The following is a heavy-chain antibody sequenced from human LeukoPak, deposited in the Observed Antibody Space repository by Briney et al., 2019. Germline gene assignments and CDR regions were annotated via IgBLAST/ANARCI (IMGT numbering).Heavy chain of an antibody. Sequence: TSETLSLTCTVSGYSISSGYYWGWIRQPPGKGLEWIGSIYHSGSTYYNPSLKSRVTISVDTFKNQFSLKLSSVTAADTAVYYCARGGGSYSPAYYFDYWGQGTLVTVSS. CDR3: ARGGGSYSPAYYFDY. CDR2: IYHSGST. V-gene: IGHV4-38-2*02. CDR1: GYSISSGYY. D-gene: IGHD1-26*01. J-gene: IGHJ4*02.